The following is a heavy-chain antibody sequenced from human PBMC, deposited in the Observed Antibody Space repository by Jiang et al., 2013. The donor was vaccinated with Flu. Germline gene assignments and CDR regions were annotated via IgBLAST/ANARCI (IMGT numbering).Heavy chain of an antibody. CDR1: GGSISSGDYY. D-gene: IGHD3-10*02. V-gene: IGHV4-30-4*01. CDR3: AAATSVTMWAFAV. Sequence: GSGLVKPSQTLSLTCTVSGGSISSGDYYWNWFRHSPGKGLEWIGLIYYSGSTYYNPSLKSRLIMSADMSKSQFSLKLSSVTAADTAMYFCAAATSVTMWAFAVWGQGTMVTVS. CDR2: IYYSGST. J-gene: IGHJ3*01.